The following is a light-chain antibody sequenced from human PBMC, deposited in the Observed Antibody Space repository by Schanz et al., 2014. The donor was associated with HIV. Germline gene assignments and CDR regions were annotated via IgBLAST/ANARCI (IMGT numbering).Light chain of an antibody. CDR1: SSDIGGHNY. V-gene: IGLV2-14*01. CDR3: CSYTSSSTWV. CDR2: DVD. J-gene: IGLJ3*02. Sequence: QSALTQPASVSGSPGQSITITCTGTSSDIGGHNYVSWYQQQPGKAPKVIIYDVDNRPSGVSNRLSGSKSANTASLTISRLQAEDEADYYCCSYTSSSTWVFGGGTKLTVL.